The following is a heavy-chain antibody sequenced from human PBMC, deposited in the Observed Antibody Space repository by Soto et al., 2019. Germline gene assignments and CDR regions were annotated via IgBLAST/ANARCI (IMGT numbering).Heavy chain of an antibody. J-gene: IGHJ5*02. CDR1: GFTFSNYA. D-gene: IGHD3-9*01. CDR3: AKSTPDTLTDYYEKWFDP. CDR2: ISGNAINT. V-gene: IGHV3-23*01. Sequence: GGSLRLSCAASGFTFSNYAMNWVRQAPGRGLEWVSAISGNAINTYYADSVKGRFTISRDNSNNTLYLQMNSLRAEDTAVYYCAKSTPDTLTDYYEKWFDPWGQGSLVTVSS.